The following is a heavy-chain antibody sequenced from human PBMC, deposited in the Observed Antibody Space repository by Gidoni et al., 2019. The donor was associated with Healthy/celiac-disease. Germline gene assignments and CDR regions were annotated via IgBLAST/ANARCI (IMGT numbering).Heavy chain of an antibody. CDR3: ATDRGDYGDYGRRYYYYYYGMDV. Sequence: QVQLVQSGAEAKKPGASVKVSCKVSGYTLTELSMHWVRQAPGKGLEWMGGFDPEDGETIYAQKFQGRVTMTEDTSTDTAYMELSSLRSEDTAVYYCATDRGDYGDYGRRYYYYYYGMDVWGQGTTVTVSS. CDR1: GYTLTELS. V-gene: IGHV1-24*01. D-gene: IGHD4-17*01. J-gene: IGHJ6*02. CDR2: FDPEDGET.